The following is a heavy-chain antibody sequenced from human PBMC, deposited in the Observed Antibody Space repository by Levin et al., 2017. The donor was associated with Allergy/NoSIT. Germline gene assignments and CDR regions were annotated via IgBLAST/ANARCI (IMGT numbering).Heavy chain of an antibody. J-gene: IGHJ4*02. V-gene: IGHV3-11*01. CDR3: ARWVQSSWVPSGYFDY. D-gene: IGHD6-13*01. CDR2: ISSSGSTI. Sequence: NTGGSLRLSCAASGFTFSDYYMSWIRQAPGKGLEWVSYISSSGSTIYYADSVKGRFTISRDNAKNSLYLQMNSLRADDTAVYYWARWVQSSWVPSGYFDYWGQGTLVTVSS. CDR1: GFTFSDYY.